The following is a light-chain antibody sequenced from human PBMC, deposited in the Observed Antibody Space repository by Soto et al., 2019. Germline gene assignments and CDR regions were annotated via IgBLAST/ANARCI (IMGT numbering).Light chain of an antibody. V-gene: IGKV3-11*01. Sequence: EIVLTQSPATLSLSPGERATLSCRASQSVSSYLAWYQQKPGQAPRLLIYDASNRATGIPARFSGSGSGTDFTLTISSLEPEDFAVYSCQQRSNWPLLTFGEGTKVEIK. J-gene: IGKJ4*01. CDR2: DAS. CDR1: QSVSSY. CDR3: QQRSNWPLLT.